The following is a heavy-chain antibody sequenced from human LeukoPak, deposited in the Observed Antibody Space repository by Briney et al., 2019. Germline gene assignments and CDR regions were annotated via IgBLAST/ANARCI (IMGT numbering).Heavy chain of an antibody. V-gene: IGHV3-23*01. CDR2: IGASGGST. J-gene: IGHJ4*02. D-gene: IGHD3-9*01. CDR3: AKAEGYDILTGLDY. CDR1: GFTFSSYA. Sequence: RPGGSLRLSCATSGFTFSSYAMSWVRQAPGKGLEWVSGIGASGGSTYYADSVTGRFTISRDNSKNTLYLQINSLRTEDTAVYYCAKAEGYDILTGLDYWGQGTLVTVSS.